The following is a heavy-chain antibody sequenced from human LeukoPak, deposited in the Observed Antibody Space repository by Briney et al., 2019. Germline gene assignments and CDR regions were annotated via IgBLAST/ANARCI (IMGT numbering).Heavy chain of an antibody. D-gene: IGHD2-2*01. V-gene: IGHV1-69*13. CDR2: IIPIFGTA. J-gene: IGHJ4*02. Sequence: SVEVSCKASGGTFISYAISWVRQAPGQGLEWMGGIIPIFGTANYAQKFQGRVTITADESTSTAYMELSSLRSEDTAVYYCARGPYRGVVVPAVTDCWGQGTLVTVSS. CDR3: ARGPYRGVVVPAVTDC. CDR1: GGTFISYA.